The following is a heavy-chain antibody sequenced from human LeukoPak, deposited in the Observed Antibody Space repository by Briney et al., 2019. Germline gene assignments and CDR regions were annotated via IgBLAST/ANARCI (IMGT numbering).Heavy chain of an antibody. CDR1: GYSFTTYW. CDR3: ARRYGSGSYYNWFDS. CDR2: IYPDDSDT. J-gene: IGHJ5*01. Sequence: PGESLKISCQGSGYSFTTYWIGWVRQMPGKGLEWMGIIYPDDSDTRCSPSFQGQVTISADKSINTAYLQWGSLKASDTAVYYCARRYGSGSYYNWFDSWGQGTLVTVSS. D-gene: IGHD3-10*01. V-gene: IGHV5-51*01.